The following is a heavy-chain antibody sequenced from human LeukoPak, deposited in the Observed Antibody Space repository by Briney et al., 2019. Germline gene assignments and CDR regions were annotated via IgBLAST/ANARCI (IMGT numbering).Heavy chain of an antibody. CDR2: ITYDGYYK. Sequence: GGSLRLSCAASGFTFNNYAMSWVRQAPGKGLEWVALITYDGYYKYYSDSVKGRFTISSDTSKNTLSLQMNSLRAEDTAVYYCARDLSPVVRASPMGYWGQGTLVTVSS. CDR1: GFTFNNYA. V-gene: IGHV3-30*03. CDR3: ARDLSPVVRASPMGY. J-gene: IGHJ4*02. D-gene: IGHD3-10*01.